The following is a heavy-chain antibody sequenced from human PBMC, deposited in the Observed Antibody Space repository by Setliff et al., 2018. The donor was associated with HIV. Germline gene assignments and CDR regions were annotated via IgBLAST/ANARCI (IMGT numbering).Heavy chain of an antibody. CDR2: FDPGLGET. J-gene: IGHJ6*02. Sequence: ASVKVSCKVSGYTLTKLSMHWVRQAPEKGLEWMGGFDPGLGETFFAQNFRGRLTMTQDTSTDTAYMELTSLRSDDTAMYYCARLNRWSIAVAGTHLYYYGMDVWGQGTTVTVSS. CDR1: GYTLTKLS. V-gene: IGHV1-24*01. D-gene: IGHD6-19*01. CDR3: ARLNRWSIAVAGTHLYYYGMDV.